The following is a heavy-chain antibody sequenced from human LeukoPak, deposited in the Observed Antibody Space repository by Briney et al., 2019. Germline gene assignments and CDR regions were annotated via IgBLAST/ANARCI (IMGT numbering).Heavy chain of an antibody. D-gene: IGHD2/OR15-2a*01. Sequence: GGSLGLSCAASGFTFSNYGMHWVRQAPGKGLEWVALIWYDGSNKYYTDSVKGRLTISRDNSKDTLFLQMNSLRAEDTAVYYCAREGPRGNSQFDYWGQGTLVTVSS. CDR1: GFTFSNYG. V-gene: IGHV3-33*01. J-gene: IGHJ4*02. CDR3: AREGPRGNSQFDY. CDR2: IWYDGSNK.